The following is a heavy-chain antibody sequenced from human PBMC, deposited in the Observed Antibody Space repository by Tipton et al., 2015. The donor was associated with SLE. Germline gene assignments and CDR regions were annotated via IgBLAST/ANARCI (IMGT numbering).Heavy chain of an antibody. V-gene: IGHV4-34*01. CDR1: GGSFSGYY. CDR2: INHSGST. Sequence: TLSLTCAVYGGSFSGYYWSWIRQPPGKGLEWIGEINHSGSTNYNPSLKSRVTISVDTSKNQFSLKLSSVTAADTAVYYCARGLTYSSSSYYYYMDVWGKGTTVTVSS. D-gene: IGHD6-6*01. J-gene: IGHJ6*03. CDR3: ARGLTYSSSSYYYYMDV.